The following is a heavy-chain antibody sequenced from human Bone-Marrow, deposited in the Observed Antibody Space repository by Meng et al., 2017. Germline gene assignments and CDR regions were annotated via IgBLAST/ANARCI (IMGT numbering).Heavy chain of an antibody. V-gene: IGHV3-30*04. CDR1: GFTFSTSA. Sequence: QVRLGESGGGVVDPGRALRLFCAASGFTFSTSALHWVRQAPGKGLEWVAVISVDASQKFYADSVKGRLTISRDNSQNTLYLQIDSLRIEDTAVYYCARDGNIGFTDFDYWGQGTLVTVSS. J-gene: IGHJ4*02. D-gene: IGHD2/OR15-2a*01. CDR3: ARDGNIGFTDFDY. CDR2: ISVDASQK.